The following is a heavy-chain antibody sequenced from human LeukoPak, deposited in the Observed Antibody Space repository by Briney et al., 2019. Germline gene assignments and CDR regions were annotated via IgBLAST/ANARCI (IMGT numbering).Heavy chain of an antibody. D-gene: IGHD3-22*01. CDR3: AKDLNYDSSGYLDY. Sequence: GGTLRLSCAASGFTFSSYGMSWVRQAPGKGLEWVSGIISGGSTYYADSVKGRFTISRDNSKNTLYLQMNSLRAEDTAVYYCAKDLNYDSSGYLDYWGQGTLVTVSS. CDR1: GFTFSSYG. J-gene: IGHJ4*02. V-gene: IGHV3-23*01. CDR2: IISGGST.